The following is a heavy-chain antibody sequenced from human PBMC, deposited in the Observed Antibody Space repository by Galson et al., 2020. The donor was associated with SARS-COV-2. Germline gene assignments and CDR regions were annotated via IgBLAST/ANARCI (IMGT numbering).Heavy chain of an antibody. Sequence: ASVKVSCKVSGYSLSELSMHWVRLSPGKRFEWMGGVDPEDGEPVYSHKFQGRLTLTGDTSRDTAYMQLSSLSSDDTAVYYCATLGPTVADYFFDDWGQGTLLTVSS. V-gene: IGHV1-24*01. CDR1: GYSLSELS. CDR2: VDPEDGEP. D-gene: IGHD6-19*01. J-gene: IGHJ4*02. CDR3: ATLGPTVADYFFDD.